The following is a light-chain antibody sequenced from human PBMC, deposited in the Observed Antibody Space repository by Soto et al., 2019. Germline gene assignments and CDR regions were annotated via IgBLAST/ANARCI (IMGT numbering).Light chain of an antibody. CDR3: QQYGSSPYT. J-gene: IGKJ2*01. V-gene: IGKV3D-20*01. CDR1: QSVSSSY. CDR2: DAS. Sequence: EIVLTQSPATLSLSPGERATLSCGASQSVSSSYLAWYQQKPGLAPRLLMYDASSRATGIPDRFGGSGSGTDFTLAISRLEPEDFAADYCQQYGSSPYTFGQGTKLESK.